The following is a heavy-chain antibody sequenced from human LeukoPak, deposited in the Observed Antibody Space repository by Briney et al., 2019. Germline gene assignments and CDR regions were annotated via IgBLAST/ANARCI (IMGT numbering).Heavy chain of an antibody. Sequence: SETLSLTCAVYGGSFSGYYWRWIRQPPGKGLEWIGEINHSGSTNYNPSLKSRVTISVDTSKNQFSLKLNSVTAADTAVYYCTKVIRETRFDPWGQGTLVTVSS. CDR1: GGSFSGYY. V-gene: IGHV4-34*01. CDR3: TKVIRETRFDP. D-gene: IGHD3-22*01. CDR2: INHSGST. J-gene: IGHJ5*02.